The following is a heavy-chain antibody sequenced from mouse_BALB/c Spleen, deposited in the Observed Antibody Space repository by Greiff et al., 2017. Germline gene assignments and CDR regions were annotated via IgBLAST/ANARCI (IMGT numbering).Heavy chain of an antibody. CDR1: GFSLTSYG. CDR3: ARGLGDGYPWFAY. J-gene: IGHJ3*01. V-gene: IGHV2-9*02. D-gene: IGHD2-3*01. Sequence: VKLVESGPGLVAPSQSLSITCTVSGFSLTSYGVHWVRQPPGKGLEWLGVIWAGGSTNYNSALMSRLSISKDNSKSQVFLKMNSLQTDDTAMYYCARGLGDGYPWFAYWGQGTLVTVSA. CDR2: IWAGGST.